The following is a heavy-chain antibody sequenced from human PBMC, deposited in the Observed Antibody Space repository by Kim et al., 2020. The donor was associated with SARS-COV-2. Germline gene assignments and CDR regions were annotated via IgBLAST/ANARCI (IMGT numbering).Heavy chain of an antibody. CDR2: IYYSGST. CDR3: AREGYYDSSGYYHHDAFDI. D-gene: IGHD3-22*01. V-gene: IGHV4-59*01. Sequence: SETLSLTCTVSGGSISSYYWSWIRQPPGKGLEWIGYIYYSGSTNYNPSLKSRVTISVDTSKNPFSLKLSSVTAADTAVYYCAREGYYDSSGYYHHDAFDIWDQGTMVTVSS. CDR1: GGSISSYY. J-gene: IGHJ3*02.